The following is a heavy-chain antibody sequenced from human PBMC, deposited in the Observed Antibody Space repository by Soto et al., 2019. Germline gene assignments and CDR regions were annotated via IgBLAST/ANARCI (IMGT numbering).Heavy chain of an antibody. V-gene: IGHV3-74*01. CDR3: AKGYSGYDYAY. CDR1: GFTLSSYW. Sequence: GGSLRLSCAASGFTLSSYWMHWVRQAPGKGLVWVSRINSDGSSTRYADSVKGRFTISRDNAKNTLYLQMNSLRAEDTAVYFCAKGYSGYDYAYWGQGSLVTVSS. D-gene: IGHD5-12*01. J-gene: IGHJ4*02. CDR2: INSDGSST.